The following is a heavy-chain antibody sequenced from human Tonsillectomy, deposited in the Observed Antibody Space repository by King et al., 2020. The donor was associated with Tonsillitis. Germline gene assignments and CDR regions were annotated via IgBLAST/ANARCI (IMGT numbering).Heavy chain of an antibody. D-gene: IGHD1-26*01. J-gene: IGHJ6*03. CDR1: GFTFSSYA. CDR2: ITGSGAVT. V-gene: IGHV3-23*04. CDR3: AKYSGRHYYNYYMDV. Sequence: VQLVESGGGLVQPGGSLRLSCAASGFTFSSYAMAWVRQAPGNGLEWFSLITGSGAVTYYADSVKGRLAISRDNSRDTLYLQISSLRAEDTAIYYCAKYSGRHYYNYYMDVWGKGTTVTVSS.